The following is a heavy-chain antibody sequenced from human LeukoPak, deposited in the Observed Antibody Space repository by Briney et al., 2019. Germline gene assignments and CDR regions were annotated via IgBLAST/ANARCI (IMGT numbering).Heavy chain of an antibody. D-gene: IGHD3-3*01. V-gene: IGHV4-59*01. CDR1: GGSISSYY. CDR2: IYYSGST. Sequence: SETLSLTCTVSGGSISSYYWSWIRQPPGKGLEWIGYIYYSGSTNYNPSLKSRVTISVDTSKNQFSLKLSSVTAADTAVYYCARLDSRITIFGVVPPGVWGKGTTVTVSS. CDR3: ARLDSRITIFGVVPPGV. J-gene: IGHJ6*04.